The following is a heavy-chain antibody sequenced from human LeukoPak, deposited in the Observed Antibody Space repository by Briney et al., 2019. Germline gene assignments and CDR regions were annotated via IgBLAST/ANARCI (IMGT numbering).Heavy chain of an antibody. J-gene: IGHJ4*02. Sequence: GGSLRLSCAASGFTFSSYEMNWVRQAPGKGLEWVSYFSSSSTTIYYADSVKGRFTISRDNAKNSLYLQMDSLRAEDTAVYYCARESDYYASGTFPLDYWGQGTLVTVSS. D-gene: IGHD3-10*01. CDR1: GFTFSSYE. V-gene: IGHV3-48*03. CDR2: FSSSSTTI. CDR3: ARESDYYASGTFPLDY.